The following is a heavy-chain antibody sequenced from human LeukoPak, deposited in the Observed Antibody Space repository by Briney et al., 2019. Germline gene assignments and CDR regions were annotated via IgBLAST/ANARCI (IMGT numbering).Heavy chain of an antibody. D-gene: IGHD1-14*01. J-gene: IGHJ3*02. CDR3: ARRWKWKDNPDAFDI. Sequence: ASVKVSCKGSGYTFTSYAMHWVRQAPAQRLEWMGWINAGNGNTKYSQKFQGRVTITRDTSASTAYMELSSLRSEDTAVYYCARRWKWKDNPDAFDIWGQGTMVTVSS. V-gene: IGHV1-3*01. CDR1: GYTFTSYA. CDR2: INAGNGNT.